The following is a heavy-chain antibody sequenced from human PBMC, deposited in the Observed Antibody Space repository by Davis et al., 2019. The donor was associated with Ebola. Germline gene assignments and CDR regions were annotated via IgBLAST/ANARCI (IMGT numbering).Heavy chain of an antibody. V-gene: IGHV3-11*04. Sequence: GESLKISCAASGFTFSDYYMSWIRQAPGKGLEWVSYISSSGSTIYYADSVKGRFTISRDNAKNSLYLQMNSLRAEDTAVYYCARSITGTTIGYWGQGTLVTVSS. CDR2: ISSSGSTI. J-gene: IGHJ4*02. D-gene: IGHD1-7*01. CDR1: GFTFSDYY. CDR3: ARSITGTTIGY.